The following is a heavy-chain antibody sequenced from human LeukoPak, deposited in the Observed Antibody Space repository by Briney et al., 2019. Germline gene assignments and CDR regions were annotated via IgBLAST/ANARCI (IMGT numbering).Heavy chain of an antibody. J-gene: IGHJ4*02. Sequence: GGSLRLSCAASGFTFSSYSMNWVRQAPGKGLEWVSYISSSSSTIYYADSVKGRFTISRDNAKNSLYLQTNSLRDEDTAVYYCAKDGYCSGGSCYSGPADYWGQGTLVTVSS. V-gene: IGHV3-48*02. CDR3: AKDGYCSGGSCYSGPADY. D-gene: IGHD2-15*01. CDR1: GFTFSSYS. CDR2: ISSSSSTI.